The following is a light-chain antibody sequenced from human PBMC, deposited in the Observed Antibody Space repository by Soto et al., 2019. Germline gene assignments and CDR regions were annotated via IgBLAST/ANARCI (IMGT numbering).Light chain of an antibody. CDR3: LQDYSYPRT. CDR1: QTISSW. V-gene: IGKV1-5*03. CDR2: KAS. Sequence: DIQMTHSPSTLSGSVLYIVTITCRASQTISSWLAWYQQKPGKAPKLLIYKASTLKSGVPSRFSGSGSGTDFTLIISRLQPEDSATYYCLQDYSYPRTFGQGTKVDIK. J-gene: IGKJ1*01.